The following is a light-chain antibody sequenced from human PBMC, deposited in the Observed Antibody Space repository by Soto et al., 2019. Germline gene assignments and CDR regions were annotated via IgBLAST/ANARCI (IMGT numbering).Light chain of an antibody. CDR3: QQFANWPPLT. CDR2: GAS. CDR1: QSVGSN. V-gene: IGKV3-15*01. J-gene: IGKJ5*01. Sequence: EIVMTQSPATLSESPGESATLSCRASQSVGSNLAWYQYKPGQAPRLLIYGASIRATGVPARFSGSGXETAFTLTITTLQSEDFALYYCQQFANWPPLTSGHVTRLEIK.